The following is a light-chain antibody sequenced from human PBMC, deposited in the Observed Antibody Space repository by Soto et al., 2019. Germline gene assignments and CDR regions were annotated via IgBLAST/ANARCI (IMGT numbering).Light chain of an antibody. CDR3: QQSYITPPLT. Sequence: DIQMTQSPSSLSASVGDRVTITCRASQTINKYLNWYQHKPGKAPTLLIYAASSLQSGVPSRFSGSGSGAAFTLTINNLQPEDVATYYCQQSYITPPLTFGQGTRLEIK. J-gene: IGKJ5*01. CDR2: AAS. CDR1: QTINKY. V-gene: IGKV1-39*01.